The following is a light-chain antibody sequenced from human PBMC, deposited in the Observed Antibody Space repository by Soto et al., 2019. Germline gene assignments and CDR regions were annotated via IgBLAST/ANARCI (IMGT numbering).Light chain of an antibody. V-gene: IGLV2-11*01. CDR3: CSYAGSYTHV. CDR2: DVI. Sequence: QSVLTQPRSVSGSPGQSVTFSCTGTSSDVGAYIYVSWCQQHPGKAPKLIIYDVIKRPSGVPDRFSGSKSGNTASLTISGLQAGDEADYYCCSYAGSYTHVFGTGTKVTVL. CDR1: SSDVGAYIY. J-gene: IGLJ1*01.